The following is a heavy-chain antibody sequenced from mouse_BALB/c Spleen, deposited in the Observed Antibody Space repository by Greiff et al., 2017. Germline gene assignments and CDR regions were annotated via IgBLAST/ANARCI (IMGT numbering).Heavy chain of an antibody. CDR3: TRVLRGNYDYAMDY. V-gene: IGHV5-6-4*01. D-gene: IGHD2-1*01. CDR1: GFTFSSYT. Sequence: EVKVVESGGGLVKPGGSLKLSCAASGFTFSSYTMSWVRQTPEKRLEWVATISSGGSYTYYPDSVKGRFTISRDNAKNTLYLQMSSLKSEDTAMYYCTRVLRGNYDYAMDYWGQGTSVTVSS. CDR2: ISSGGSYT. J-gene: IGHJ4*01.